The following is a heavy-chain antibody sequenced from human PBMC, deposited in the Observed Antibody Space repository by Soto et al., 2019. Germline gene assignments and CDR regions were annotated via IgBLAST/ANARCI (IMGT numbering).Heavy chain of an antibody. Sequence: SETLSLTCTVSGGSITTIDYYWTWIRQLPGEGLEWIAYIHHAGPTYYNPSLQSRITISVDTSQNQFSLKLNSVTAADTAVYFCAGKTNALSYFDYWVQGALVTVSS. CDR3: AGKTNALSYFDY. CDR2: IHHAGPT. CDR1: GGSITTIDYY. J-gene: IGHJ4*02. V-gene: IGHV4-31*03. D-gene: IGHD2-8*01.